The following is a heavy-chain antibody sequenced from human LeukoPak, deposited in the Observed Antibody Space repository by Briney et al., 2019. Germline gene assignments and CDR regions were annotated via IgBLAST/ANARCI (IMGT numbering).Heavy chain of an antibody. CDR1: GGSFSGYY. CDR2: INHSGGT. D-gene: IGHD2-21*02. J-gene: IGHJ6*02. CDR3: ARGDIVVVTAPHYYYCGMGV. V-gene: IGHV4-34*01. Sequence: SETLSLTCAVYGGSFSGYYWSWIRQPPGKGLEWIGEINHSGGTNYNPSLKTRVTISVDTSKNQFSLKLSSVTAADTAVYYCARGDIVVVTAPHYYYCGMGVWGQGTTVTVSS.